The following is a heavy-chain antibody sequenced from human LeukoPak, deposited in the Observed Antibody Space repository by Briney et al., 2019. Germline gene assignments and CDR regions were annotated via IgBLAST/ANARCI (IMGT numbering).Heavy chain of an antibody. CDR2: IIPILGIA. CDR1: GGTFSSYA. D-gene: IGHD4-17*01. V-gene: IGHV1-69*04. CDR3: ARSPDQYGDATSLYFQH. Sequence: ASVKVSCKASGGTFSSYAISWVRQAPGQGLEWMGRIIPILGIANYAQKFQGRVTITADKSTSTAYMELSSLRSEDTAVYYCARSPDQYGDATSLYFQHWGQGTLVTVSS. J-gene: IGHJ1*01.